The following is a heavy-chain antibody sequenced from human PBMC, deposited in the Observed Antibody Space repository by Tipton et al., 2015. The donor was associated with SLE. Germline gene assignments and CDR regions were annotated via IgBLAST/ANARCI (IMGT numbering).Heavy chain of an antibody. V-gene: IGHV4-39*07. CDR1: GGSVRSSSKY. J-gene: IGHJ5*02. D-gene: IGHD5-18*01. Sequence: TLSLTCTVSGGSVRSSSKYLAWIRQPPGTGLEWIGRTYYTGTTTYSNSFLKSRVTMSVDTSKKQFSLRLTSVIAADTAVYYCARLHGYSYGLNWFDPWGQGTLISVSS. CDR3: ARLHGYSYGLNWFDP. CDR2: TYYTGTTT.